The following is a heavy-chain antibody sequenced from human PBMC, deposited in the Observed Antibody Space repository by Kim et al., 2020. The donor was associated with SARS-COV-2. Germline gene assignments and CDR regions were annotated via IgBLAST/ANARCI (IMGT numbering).Heavy chain of an antibody. CDR3: ARDIFSYYYDSSDY. Sequence: QNVQGRLTMTRDTSTSTVYMELSSLRSEDTAVYYCARDIFSYYYDSSDYWGQGTLVTVSS. V-gene: IGHV1-46*01. D-gene: IGHD3-22*01. J-gene: IGHJ4*02.